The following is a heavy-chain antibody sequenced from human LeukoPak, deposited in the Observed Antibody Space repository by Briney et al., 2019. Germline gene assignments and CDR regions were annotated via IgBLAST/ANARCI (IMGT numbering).Heavy chain of an antibody. D-gene: IGHD5-18*01. Sequence: GGSLRLSCAASGFTFSSYALSWVRQAPGKGLEWVSGITDSGTGTYYADSVKGRFTISRDNSKNTVYLQMSSLRAEDTAVYYCAGTGYNYGTPLNYWGQGTLVTVSS. CDR2: ITDSGTGT. V-gene: IGHV3-23*01. CDR3: AGTGYNYGTPLNY. CDR1: GFTFSSYA. J-gene: IGHJ4*02.